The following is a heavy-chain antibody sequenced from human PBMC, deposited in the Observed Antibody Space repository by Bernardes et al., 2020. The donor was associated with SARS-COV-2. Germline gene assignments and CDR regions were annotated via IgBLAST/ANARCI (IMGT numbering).Heavy chain of an antibody. D-gene: IGHD4-17*01. CDR1: DYTFNNYR. V-gene: IGHV5-51*07. J-gene: IGHJ6*02. Sequence: YWKGSDYTFNNYRIGWVHQMPGGGLEWRGIINHGDSDTKYSPSFQGRVTISADKSVNTAYLQWSSLKASDTAIYYCARRRYGDFGVDVWGQGTTVTVSS. CDR2: INHGDSDT. CDR3: ARRRYGDFGVDV.